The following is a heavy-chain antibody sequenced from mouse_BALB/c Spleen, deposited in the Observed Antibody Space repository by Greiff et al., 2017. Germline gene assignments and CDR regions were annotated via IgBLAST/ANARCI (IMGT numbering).Heavy chain of an antibody. CDR1: GFTFSSYT. V-gene: IGHV5-9*03. D-gene: IGHD1-2*01. Sequence: EVKLMESGGGLVKPGGSLKLSCAASGFTFSSYTMSWVRQTPEKRLEWVATISSGGGNTYYPDSVKGRFTISRDNAKNNLYLQMSSLRSEDTALYYCASSTTALYWYFDVWGAGTTVTVSS. CDR2: ISSGGGNT. J-gene: IGHJ1*01. CDR3: ASSTTALYWYFDV.